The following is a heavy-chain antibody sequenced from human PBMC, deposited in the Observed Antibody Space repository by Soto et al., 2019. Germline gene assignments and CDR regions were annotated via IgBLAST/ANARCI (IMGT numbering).Heavy chain of an antibody. CDR2: IIPIFGTA. CDR1: GGTFSSYS. V-gene: IGHV1-69*13. D-gene: IGHD3-3*01. J-gene: IGHJ6*02. Sequence: GGSVKVSCKASGGTFSSYSISWVGQSPGRGLEWMGGIIPIFGTANYAQKFQGRVTITADESTSTAYMEPSSLRSEDTAVYYCAGSILRFLEWLLSSYYRMDVWGQGTTVTVSS. CDR3: AGSILRFLEWLLSSYYRMDV.